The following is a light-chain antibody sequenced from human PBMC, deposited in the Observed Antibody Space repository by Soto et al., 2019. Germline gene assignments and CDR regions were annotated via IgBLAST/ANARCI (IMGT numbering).Light chain of an antibody. CDR3: QQNSHWAT. CDR1: QNVGTT. J-gene: IGKJ1*01. V-gene: IGKV3-15*01. CDR2: GAS. Sequence: EILMTQSPDTLSVSPGERATLSCRASQNVGTTVAWYQQRPGQAPRLLIYGASRRATGTPDRFSGSGSGTEFPPIISSLQSEDFAVYYCQQNSHWATFGQGTKVEI.